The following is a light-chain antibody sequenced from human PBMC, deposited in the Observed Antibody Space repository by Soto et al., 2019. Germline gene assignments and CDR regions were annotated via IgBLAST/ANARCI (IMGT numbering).Light chain of an antibody. J-gene: IGKJ2*01. CDR1: QSVGSS. Sequence: IVLTQSPATLSLSPGERATLSCRASQSVGSSLAWYQQKPGQPPRLLIYDASNRATGIPARFSGSGSGTDFTLTSSGLEPEDFAVYYCQQRSSWFTFGQGTKLEIK. CDR2: DAS. CDR3: QQRSSWFT. V-gene: IGKV3-11*01.